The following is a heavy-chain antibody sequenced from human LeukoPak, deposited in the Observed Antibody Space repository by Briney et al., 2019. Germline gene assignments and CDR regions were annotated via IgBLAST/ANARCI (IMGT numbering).Heavy chain of an antibody. CDR1: GYTFTSYY. D-gene: IGHD1-7*01. CDR3: ALTGTGTTDSTLVYFDY. J-gene: IGHJ4*02. CDR2: INPSGGST. Sequence: ASVKVSCTASGYTFTSYYMHWVRHAPGQGLEWKGIINPSGGSTSYAQKFQGRVTMTRDMSTSTVYMELSSLRSEDTAVYYCALTGTGTTDSTLVYFDYWGQGTLVTVSS. V-gene: IGHV1-46*01.